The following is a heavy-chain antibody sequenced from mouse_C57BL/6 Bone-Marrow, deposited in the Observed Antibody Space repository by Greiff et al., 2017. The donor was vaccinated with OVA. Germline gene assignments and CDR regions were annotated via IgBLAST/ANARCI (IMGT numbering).Heavy chain of an antibody. CDR2: IDPSDSYT. CDR3: ARGTVVDY. D-gene: IGHD1-1*01. Sequence: QVHVKQSGAELVKPGASVKLSCKASGYTFTSYWMQWVKQRPGQGLEWIGEIDPSDSYTNYNQKFKGKATLTVDTSSSTAYMQLSSLTSEDSAVYYCARGTVVDYWGQGTTLTVSS. V-gene: IGHV1-50*01. J-gene: IGHJ2*01. CDR1: GYTFTSYW.